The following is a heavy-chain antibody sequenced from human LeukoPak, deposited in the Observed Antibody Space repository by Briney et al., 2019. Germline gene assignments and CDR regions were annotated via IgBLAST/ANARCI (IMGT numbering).Heavy chain of an antibody. D-gene: IGHD3-22*01. CDR1: GFTFSDYF. CDR2: ISYSGSTI. CDR3: ARGLKVDYYDSSGPDY. J-gene: IGHJ4*02. Sequence: PGGSLRLSCAASGFTFSDYFMTWIRQAPGKGLEWVSYISYSGSTIYYAGSVKGRFTISRDNAKDSLYLQMNSLRVEDTAVYYCARGLKVDYYDSSGPDYWGQGTLVTVSS. V-gene: IGHV3-11*04.